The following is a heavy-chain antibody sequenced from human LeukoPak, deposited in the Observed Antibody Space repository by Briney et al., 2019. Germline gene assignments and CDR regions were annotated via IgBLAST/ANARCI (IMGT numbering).Heavy chain of an antibody. J-gene: IGHJ5*02. CDR3: TKDPNGDYIGASDP. CDR1: GFSFSSFA. Sequence: GGSLRLSCAASGFSFSSFAMTWVRQAPGKGLEWVSSITGGHYATYNTDSVKGRFTISRDNAKNTLYLQMNSLRADDTAIYYCTKDPNGDYIGASDPWGQGTLVTVSS. D-gene: IGHD4-17*01. V-gene: IGHV3-23*01. CDR2: ITGGHYAT.